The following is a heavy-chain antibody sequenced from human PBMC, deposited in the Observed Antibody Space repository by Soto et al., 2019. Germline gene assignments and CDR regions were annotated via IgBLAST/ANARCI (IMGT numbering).Heavy chain of an antibody. V-gene: IGHV3-49*03. CDR3: TRGYSSSWSQYYYYGMDV. J-gene: IGHJ6*02. Sequence: EVQLVESGGGLVQPGRSLRLSCTASGFTLGDYAMSWFRQAPGKGLEWVRFIRSKAYGGTTEDAASVKGRFTISRDDSKSIAYLQMNSLKTEDTAVYYCTRGYSSSWSQYYYYGMDVWGQGTTVTVSS. CDR1: GFTLGDYA. D-gene: IGHD6-13*01. CDR2: IRSKAYGGTT.